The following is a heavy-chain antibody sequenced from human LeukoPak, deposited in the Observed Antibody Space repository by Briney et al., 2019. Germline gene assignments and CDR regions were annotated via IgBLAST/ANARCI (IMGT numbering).Heavy chain of an antibody. CDR2: IYYSGST. CDR3: AREGYYDRKAFDI. D-gene: IGHD3-22*01. CDR1: GGSISSYY. J-gene: IGHJ3*02. Sequence: SETLSLTCTVSGGSISSYYWSWIRQPPGKGLEWIGYIYYSGSTNYNPSLKSRVTISVDTSKNQFSLKLSSVTAADTAVYYCAREGYYDRKAFDIWGQGTMVTVSS. V-gene: IGHV4-59*01.